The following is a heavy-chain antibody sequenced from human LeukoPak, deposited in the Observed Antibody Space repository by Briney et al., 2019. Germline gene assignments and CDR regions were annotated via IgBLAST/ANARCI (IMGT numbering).Heavy chain of an antibody. CDR1: EFTFINYA. CDR2: ISYDGNND. D-gene: IGHD2-2*01. V-gene: IGHV3-30-3*01. CDR3: ARGIVVVPAALGLDY. Sequence: PGKSLRLSCAASEFTFINYAMNWVRQAPGKGLEWLALISYDGNNDYYADSVKGRFIISRDNAKSTLYLQMNNLRTEDTAVYYCARGIVVVPAALGLDYWGQGTLVTVSS. J-gene: IGHJ4*02.